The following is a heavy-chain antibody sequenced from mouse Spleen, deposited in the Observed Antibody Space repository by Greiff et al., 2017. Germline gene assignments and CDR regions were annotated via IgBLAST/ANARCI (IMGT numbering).Heavy chain of an antibody. D-gene: IGHD4-1*01. J-gene: IGHJ3*01. V-gene: IGHV5-15*01. Sequence: EVHLVESGGGLVQPGGSLKLSCAASGFTFSDYGMAWVRQAPRKGPEWVAFISNLAYSIYYADTVTGRFTISRENAKNTLYLEMSSLRSEDTAMYYCARHEELAGFAYWGQGTLVTVSA. CDR3: ARHEELAGFAY. CDR1: GFTFSDYG. CDR2: ISNLAYSI.